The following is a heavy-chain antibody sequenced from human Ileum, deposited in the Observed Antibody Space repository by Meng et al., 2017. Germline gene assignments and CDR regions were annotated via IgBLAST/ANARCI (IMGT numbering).Heavy chain of an antibody. D-gene: IGHD4/OR15-4a*01. V-gene: IGHV4-4*02. J-gene: IGHJ4*02. Sequence: QVQLLESVPGLVKPWETLSLPCSVYGASVSDNSYLSWVRQPPGKGLAWIVQMDKSGNSYYRPSRKSRVTMSIEKSKNQFYLRLTSVTAADTAVYYCARHGGYYQDFWGQGTLVTVSS. CDR3: ARHGGYYQDF. CDR2: MDKSGNS. CDR1: GASVSDNSY.